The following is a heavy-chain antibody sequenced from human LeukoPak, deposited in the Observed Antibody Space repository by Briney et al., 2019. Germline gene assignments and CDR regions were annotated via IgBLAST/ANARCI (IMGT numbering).Heavy chain of an antibody. CDR2: IYYSGST. CDR1: GDSIGSYF. Sequence: PSETLSLTCSVSGDSIGSYFWNWIRQPPGKGLEWIGYIYYSGSTNYNPSLKSRVTISVDTSRNQFSLKLSSVTAADTAVHYCARRGYNYYMDVWGKGTTVTVSS. CDR3: ARRGYNYYMDV. D-gene: IGHD5-12*01. V-gene: IGHV4-59*08. J-gene: IGHJ6*03.